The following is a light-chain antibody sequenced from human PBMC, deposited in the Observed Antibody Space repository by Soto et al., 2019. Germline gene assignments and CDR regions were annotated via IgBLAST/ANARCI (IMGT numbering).Light chain of an antibody. V-gene: IGKV3-15*01. Sequence: IVMTHSPATLSVSPWERATLSCRASQSVSSNLAWSQQKPGQAPRLLIYGASTRAIGIPARFSGSGSGTEFTLTISSLQSEDFVVYYCQQYNNWPPNFGQGTRLEIK. J-gene: IGKJ5*01. CDR1: QSVSSN. CDR3: QQYNNWPPN. CDR2: GAS.